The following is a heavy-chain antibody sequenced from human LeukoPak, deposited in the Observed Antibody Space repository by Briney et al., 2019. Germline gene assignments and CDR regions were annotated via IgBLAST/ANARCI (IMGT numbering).Heavy chain of an antibody. J-gene: IGHJ4*02. CDR1: GFTFSSHA. CDR3: AKVFWRYYYFDY. V-gene: IGHV3-23*01. Sequence: GGSLRLSCAASGFTFSSHAMSWVRQAPGKGLEWVSAISGSGGSTYYADSVKGRFTISRDNSKNTLYLHMNSLRAEDTAVYYCAKVFWRYYYFDYWAQGPLVTVSS. CDR2: ISGSGGST. D-gene: IGHD3-3*01.